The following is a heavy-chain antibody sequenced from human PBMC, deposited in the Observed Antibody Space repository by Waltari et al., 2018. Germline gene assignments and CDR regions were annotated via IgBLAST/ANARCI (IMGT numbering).Heavy chain of an antibody. CDR2: ISGSGGST. Sequence: EVQLLESGGGLVQPGGSLRLSCAASGFTFSSYAMSWVRQAPGKGLEWVSAISGSGGSTYYADSVKGRFTISRDNAKNTLYLQMNSLRAEDTAVYYCARGIRLGGVTDYWGQGTLVTVSS. CDR3: ARGIRLGGVTDY. D-gene: IGHD3-16*01. V-gene: IGHV3-23*01. CDR1: GFTFSSYA. J-gene: IGHJ4*02.